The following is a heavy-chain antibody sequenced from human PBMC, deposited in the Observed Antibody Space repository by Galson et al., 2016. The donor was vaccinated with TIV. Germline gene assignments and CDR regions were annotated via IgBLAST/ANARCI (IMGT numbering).Heavy chain of an antibody. V-gene: IGHV3-30*02. CDR3: AKAAAYNYCFWDY. CDR2: IWHDGNSK. J-gene: IGHJ4*02. D-gene: IGHD5-18*01. Sequence: SLRLSCAASGFTFSTYGMHWVRQAPGKGLEWVAFIWHDGNSKNYADSVKGRFSISSDNSKNTLYLQMNSLRTEDTAIYYCAKAAAYNYCFWDYWGQGALVTVSS. CDR1: GFTFSTYG.